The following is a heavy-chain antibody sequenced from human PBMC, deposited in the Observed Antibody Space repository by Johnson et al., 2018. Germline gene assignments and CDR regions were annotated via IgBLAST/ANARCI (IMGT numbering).Heavy chain of an antibody. CDR1: GDTFSRHT. CDR2: IIPILGII. CDR3: AREGYGDYFHAFDI. J-gene: IGHJ3*02. Sequence: VQLLESGAEVKKPGSSVKVSCKASGDTFSRHTITWVRQAPGQGLEWMGRIIPILGIINHAQKFQGRVTITADKSTSTAYMGLSSLRSEDTAVYYCAREGYGDYFHAFDIWGQGTMVTVSS. V-gene: IGHV1-69*09. D-gene: IGHD4-17*01.